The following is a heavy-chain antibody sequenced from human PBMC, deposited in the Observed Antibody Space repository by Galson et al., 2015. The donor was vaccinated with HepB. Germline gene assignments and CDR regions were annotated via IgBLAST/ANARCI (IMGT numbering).Heavy chain of an antibody. D-gene: IGHD1-1*01. CDR1: GDTFSSYT. J-gene: IGHJ4*02. V-gene: IGHV1-69*04. CDR2: IILRLGIT. Sequence: SLKVSCKASGDTFSSYTISCVRQVPGEGLEWMGRIILRLGITHYAEKFQGRVTIIADKSTKTSYMEMSSLKADDTALYFCARDHGGSNWTCFDYWGQGTLVTVSS. CDR3: ARDHGGSNWTCFDY.